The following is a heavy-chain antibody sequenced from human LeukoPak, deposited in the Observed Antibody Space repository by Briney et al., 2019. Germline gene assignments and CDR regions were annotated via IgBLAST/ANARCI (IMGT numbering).Heavy chain of an antibody. J-gene: IGHJ4*02. D-gene: IGHD3-22*01. CDR2: INPNSGGT. CDR3: AREAAYYDSSGYLYY. V-gene: IGHV1-2*02. Sequence: ASVKVSCKAAGSTFTGYYMHWVRQAPGQGLEWMGWINPNSGGTNYAQKFQGRVTMTRDTSISTAYMELSRLRSDDTAVYYCAREAAYYDSSGYLYYWGQGTLVTVSS. CDR1: GSTFTGYY.